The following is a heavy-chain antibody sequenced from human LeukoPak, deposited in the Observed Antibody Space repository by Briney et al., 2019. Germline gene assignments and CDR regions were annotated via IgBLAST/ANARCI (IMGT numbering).Heavy chain of an antibody. V-gene: IGHV4-34*01. J-gene: IGHJ4*02. CDR2: INHSGST. D-gene: IGHD3-3*01. CDR3: ARGTQYYDFWSGPTSYFDY. Sequence: SETLSLTCAVYGGSFSGYYCSWIRQPPGKGLEWIGEINHSGSTNYNPSLKSRLTISVDTSKNQFSLKLSSVTAADTAVYYCARGTQYYDFWSGPTSYFDYWGQGTLVTVSS. CDR1: GGSFSGYY.